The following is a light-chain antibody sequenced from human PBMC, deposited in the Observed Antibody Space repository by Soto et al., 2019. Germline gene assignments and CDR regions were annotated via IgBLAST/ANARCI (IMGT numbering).Light chain of an antibody. V-gene: IGKV3-15*01. J-gene: IGKJ3*01. CDR2: GAS. CDR1: QRVSSY. Sequence: EIVMTQSPSTLSVSPGERATLAGRASQRVSSYLAWYQQKPCQAPKLLIYGASTRDTGIPARFSGSWSGTEFTLTVRSLQSEDFAVYYCRQYNDWPFTFGPGTPVDI. CDR3: RQYNDWPFT.